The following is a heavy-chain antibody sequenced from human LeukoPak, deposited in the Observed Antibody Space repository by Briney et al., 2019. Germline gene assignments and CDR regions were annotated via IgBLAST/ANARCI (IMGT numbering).Heavy chain of an antibody. CDR1: EDSFTTYW. Sequence: KRGESLKISCKGSEDSFTTYWIGWVRQMPGKGLERMGRIDPSDSYTNYGPSFQGHVTISVDKSISTAYLHWSRLEASDTAIYYCARDDEGASGDYYYYYGMDVWGQGTTVTVSS. CDR2: IDPSDSYT. CDR3: ARDDEGASGDYYYYYGMDV. D-gene: IGHD1-26*01. V-gene: IGHV5-10-1*01. J-gene: IGHJ6*02.